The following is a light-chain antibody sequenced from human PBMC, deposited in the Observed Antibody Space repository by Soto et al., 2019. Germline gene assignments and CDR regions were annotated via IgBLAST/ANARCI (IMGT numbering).Light chain of an antibody. CDR3: QKYNSAPRT. CDR1: QGIGVY. CDR2: AAS. V-gene: IGKV1-27*01. Sequence: DIQMTQSPSSVSASLGDRVTITCRASQGIGVYLAWFQQKPGNVPKLLIYAASTLQSGVPSRFSGSGSGTDFTLTISCLKPEDGATYYCQKYNSAPRTSAGGTKVEIK. J-gene: IGKJ4*01.